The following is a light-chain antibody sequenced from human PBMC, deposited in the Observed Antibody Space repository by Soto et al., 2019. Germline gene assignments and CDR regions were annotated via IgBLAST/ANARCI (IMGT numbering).Light chain of an antibody. Sequence: DLQMTQSPSTLSASVGDRVTITCRASQSIGNWLAWYQQNPGKAPRLLIYRASALESGVPSRFSGSGSETEFIFIISSLQPDDFATYYCQHYNSLWTFGQGTKVEIK. CDR1: QSIGNW. V-gene: IGKV1-5*03. J-gene: IGKJ1*01. CDR2: RAS. CDR3: QHYNSLWT.